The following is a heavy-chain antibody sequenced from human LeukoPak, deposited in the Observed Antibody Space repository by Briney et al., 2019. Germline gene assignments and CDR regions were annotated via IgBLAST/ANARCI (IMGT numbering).Heavy chain of an antibody. J-gene: IGHJ4*02. Sequence: PGGSLRLSCAGSGFTFGGYGMHWFRQTPGKGVEWVAVIAYDGSRAFYADSVKGRFTISRDNSKNTMSVQMDDLRAEDTAVYYCTRYNNDHFDYWGQGTLVTVSS. D-gene: IGHD1-14*01. CDR3: TRYNNDHFDY. CDR1: GFTFGGYG. CDR2: IAYDGSRA. V-gene: IGHV3-33*01.